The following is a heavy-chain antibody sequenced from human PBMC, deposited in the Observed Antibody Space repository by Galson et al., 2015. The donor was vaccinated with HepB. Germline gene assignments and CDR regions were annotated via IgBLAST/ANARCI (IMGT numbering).Heavy chain of an antibody. V-gene: IGHV3-30*04. D-gene: IGHD6-13*01. CDR1: GFTFNSYA. CDR2: ISYDGGNK. Sequence: SLRLSCAASGFTFNSYAMHWVRQAPGKGLEWVAVISYDGGNKYYADSVKGRFTISRDNSKNTLFLQVSSLRGEDTAVYYCARGIPEDRSNWYQPITVTWFDPRAQGTLVIVSS. CDR3: ARGIPEDRSNWYQPITVTWFDP. J-gene: IGHJ5*02.